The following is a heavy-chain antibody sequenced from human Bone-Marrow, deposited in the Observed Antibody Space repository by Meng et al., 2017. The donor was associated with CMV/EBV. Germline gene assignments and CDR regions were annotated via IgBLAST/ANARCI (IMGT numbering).Heavy chain of an antibody. V-gene: IGHV4-38-2*02. CDR2: IYHSGST. CDR1: GGSISSYY. CDR3: ARAGFWSGYYRYYFDY. D-gene: IGHD3-3*01. Sequence: SETLSLTCTVSGGSISSYYWSWIRQPPGKGLEWIGSIYHSGSTYYNPSLKSRVTISVDTSKNQFSLKLSSVTAADTAVYYCARAGFWSGYYRYYFDYWGQGTLVTVSS. J-gene: IGHJ4*02.